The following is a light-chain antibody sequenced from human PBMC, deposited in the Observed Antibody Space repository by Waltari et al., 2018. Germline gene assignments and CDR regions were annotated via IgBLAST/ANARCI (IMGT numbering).Light chain of an antibody. CDR1: NSDVGAYNY. CDR2: EVT. V-gene: IGLV2-8*01. CDR3: SSYAHNNHFV. J-gene: IGLJ1*01. Sequence: QSVLTQPPSATGSPGQSVTISCTGTNSDVGAYNYVSWYQQHPGQVPKLLIYEVTKRPSGGPDRFSGSKSGNTASLTVSGLQADDEADYYCSSYAHNNHFVFGTGTKVTVL.